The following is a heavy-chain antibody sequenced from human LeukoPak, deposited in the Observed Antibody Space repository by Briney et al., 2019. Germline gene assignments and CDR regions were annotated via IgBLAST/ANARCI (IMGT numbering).Heavy chain of an antibody. CDR3: ARGGYNHAFDI. J-gene: IGHJ3*02. Sequence: PGGSLRLSCGVSGFTFSFYEVHWVRQAPGRGLEWISSIDKSGSSTYYADSVKGRFTISRDNAKNTLYLQMNSLGAEDTAVYYCARGGYNHAFDIWGQGTVVTVSS. D-gene: IGHD5-24*01. CDR1: GFTFSFYE. CDR2: IDKSGSST. V-gene: IGHV3-48*03.